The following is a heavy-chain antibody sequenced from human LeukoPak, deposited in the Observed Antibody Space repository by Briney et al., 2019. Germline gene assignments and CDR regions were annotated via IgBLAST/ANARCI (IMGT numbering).Heavy chain of an antibody. V-gene: IGHV3-21*01. Sequence: GGSLRLSCAASGFTFSSNYMSWARQAPGKGLEWVSSITSSSSYIYYADSVMGRFTISRDNANNSLYLQMNSLRAEDTAVYYCARHVVAVGFDYWGQGTLVTVSS. D-gene: IGHD3-22*01. CDR2: ITSSSSYI. CDR1: GFTFSSNY. CDR3: ARHVVAVGFDY. J-gene: IGHJ4*02.